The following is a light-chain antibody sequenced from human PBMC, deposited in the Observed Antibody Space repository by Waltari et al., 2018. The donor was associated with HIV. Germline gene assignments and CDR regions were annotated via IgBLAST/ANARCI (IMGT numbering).Light chain of an antibody. CDR1: QSISTY. Sequence: EVVLTQSPATLYLSPGERATLSCRASQSISTYLAWYQQKPGQAPRLLVYDASNRATGIPPRFSGRGSGTDFTLTISSLEPEDFAVYYCQQRVNWPLTFGGGTKVEIK. J-gene: IGKJ4*01. CDR2: DAS. V-gene: IGKV3-11*01. CDR3: QQRVNWPLT.